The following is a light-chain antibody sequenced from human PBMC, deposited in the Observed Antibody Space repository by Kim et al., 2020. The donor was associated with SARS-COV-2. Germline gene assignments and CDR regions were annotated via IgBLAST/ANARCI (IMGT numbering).Light chain of an antibody. J-gene: IGLJ3*02. Sequence: VSPGQTASITCSGDELGHRNVCWYQQRPGQSPVLVIYQNNERPSGLPERFSGYNSGNTATLTISETQTIDESNYYCQSWHSTTAVFGGGTQLTVL. V-gene: IGLV3-1*01. CDR1: ELGHRN. CDR3: QSWHSTTAV. CDR2: QNN.